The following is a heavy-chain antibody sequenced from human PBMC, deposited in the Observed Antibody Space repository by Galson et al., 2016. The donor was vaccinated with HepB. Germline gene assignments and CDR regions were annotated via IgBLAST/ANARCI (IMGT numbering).Heavy chain of an antibody. CDR1: GSIFTTYG. CDR3: ARDRPYDFWSGYGHYYYGMDV. J-gene: IGHJ6*02. CDR2: ISAYNGNT. V-gene: IGHV1-18*01. D-gene: IGHD3-3*01. Sequence: QSGAEVKKPGASMKVSCKASGSIFTTYGINWVRQAPGQGLEWMGWISAYNGNTNYAQKLQGRVTMTTDTSTSTAYMELRSLRSDDTAIYYCARDRPYDFWSGYGHYYYGMDVWGQGTAVTVSS.